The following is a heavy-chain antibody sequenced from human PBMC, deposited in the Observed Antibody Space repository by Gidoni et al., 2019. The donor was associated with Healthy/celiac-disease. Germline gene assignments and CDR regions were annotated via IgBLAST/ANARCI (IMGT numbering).Heavy chain of an antibody. J-gene: IGHJ4*02. CDR3: AKVFLRLGRYFDYFDY. CDR2: ISYDGSNK. CDR1: GFTFSSYV. D-gene: IGHD3-9*01. Sequence: VQLVESGGGVVKPGRSLRLSCAASGFTFSSYVMHWVRQAPGKWLEWLAVISYDGSNKYYADSVKGRFTISRDNSKNTLYLQMNSLRAEDTAVYYCAKVFLRLGRYFDYFDYWGQGTLVTVSS. V-gene: IGHV3-30*18.